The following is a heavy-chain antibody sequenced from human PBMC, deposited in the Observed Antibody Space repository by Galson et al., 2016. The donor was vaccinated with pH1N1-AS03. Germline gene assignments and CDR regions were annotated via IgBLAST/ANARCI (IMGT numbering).Heavy chain of an antibody. CDR2: INYVGST. Sequence: SETLSLTCAIYRGSFSNYYWTWIRQPPGKGLEWIGEINYVGSTNYNPSFNSRVTISVDTSKTQFSLSLSSVTAADTAVYFCARIRGRRRLNLMPGVMYGFDLWGEGSTVIVSS. J-gene: IGHJ3*01. D-gene: IGHD3-16*01. CDR3: ARIRGRRRLNLMPGVMYGFDL. V-gene: IGHV4-34*01. CDR1: RGSFSNYY.